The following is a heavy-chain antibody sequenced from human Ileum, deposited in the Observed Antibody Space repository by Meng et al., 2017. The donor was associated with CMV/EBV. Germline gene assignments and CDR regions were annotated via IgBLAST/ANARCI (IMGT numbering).Heavy chain of an antibody. CDR1: GYPLTSYY. CDR2: INPRGGSN. J-gene: IGHJ5*02. V-gene: IGHV1-46*01. Sequence: ASGYPLTSYYIHGVRPAPGQGLEWMGTINPRGGSNSHAQKFQGRVTLTRDTSTSTVYMELSSLTSEDTAMYYCARGYSGGGECPLDPWGQGTLVTVSS. CDR3: ARGYSGGGECPLDP. D-gene: IGHD2-21*01.